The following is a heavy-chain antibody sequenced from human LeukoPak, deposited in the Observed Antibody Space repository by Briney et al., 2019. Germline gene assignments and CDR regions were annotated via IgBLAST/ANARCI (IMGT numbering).Heavy chain of an antibody. Sequence: PSETLSLTCTFSGGSASSKSYYWAWIRQPPGKGLEWIGSHYYTENTYYNPSLKNRVAISADTAKNQFFLKLTSVTAADTAVYYCARMSCDTLGCPTVYNWIDPWGQGTLVTVSS. D-gene: IGHD2-15*01. CDR3: ARMSCDTLGCPTVYNWIDP. CDR2: HYYTENT. V-gene: IGHV4-39*01. J-gene: IGHJ5*02. CDR1: GGSASSKSYY.